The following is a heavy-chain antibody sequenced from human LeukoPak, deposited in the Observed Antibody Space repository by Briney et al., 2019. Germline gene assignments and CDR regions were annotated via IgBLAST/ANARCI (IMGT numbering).Heavy chain of an antibody. V-gene: IGHV3-74*01. D-gene: IGHD3-16*01. CDR1: GFTFSTYW. J-gene: IGHJ3*02. CDR3: ARVRFGGAGAFVI. Sequence: GGSLRLSCAASGFTFSTYWMHWVRHAPGKGLVWVSRIDTDGTYTGYADSVKGRFTISRDNAKNTLYLQMNSLRAEDTAVYYCARVRFGGAGAFVIWGQGTMVAVSS. CDR2: IDTDGTYT.